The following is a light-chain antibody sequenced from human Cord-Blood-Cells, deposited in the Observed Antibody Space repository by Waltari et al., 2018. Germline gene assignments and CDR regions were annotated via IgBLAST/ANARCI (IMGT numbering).Light chain of an antibody. V-gene: IGKV1-39*01. CDR1: QSISSY. J-gene: IGKJ2*01. CDR3: QQYNSYSYT. CDR2: AAS. Sequence: DIQMTQSPSSLSASVGDRVTITCRASQSISSYLNWYQQKPGKAPKLLIYAASSLQSGVPSRFSGSGSGTDFTLTISSLQPDDFATYYYQQYNSYSYTFGQGTKLEIK.